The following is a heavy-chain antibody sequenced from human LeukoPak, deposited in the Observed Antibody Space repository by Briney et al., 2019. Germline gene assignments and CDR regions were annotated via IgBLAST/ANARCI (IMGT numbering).Heavy chain of an antibody. V-gene: IGHV4-39*01. CDR2: IYYSGST. D-gene: IGHD3-22*01. CDR1: GGSISSSSYY. J-gene: IGHJ4*02. CDR3: ARQKWTYYYDSKGYFDY. Sequence: PSETLSLTCTVSGGSISSSSYYWGWIRQPPGKGLEWIGSIYYSGSTYYNPSLKSRVTISVDTSKNQFSLKLSSVTAADTAVYYCARQKWTYYYDSKGYFDYWGQGTLVTVSS.